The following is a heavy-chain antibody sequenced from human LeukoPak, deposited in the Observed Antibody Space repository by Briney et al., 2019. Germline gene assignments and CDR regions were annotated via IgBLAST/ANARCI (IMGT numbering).Heavy chain of an antibody. V-gene: IGHV1-24*01. J-gene: IGHJ3*02. CDR1: GYTLTELS. CDR3: ATDYGYSSGWPLGAFDI. CDR2: FDPEDGET. D-gene: IGHD6-19*01. Sequence: ASVKVSCKVSGYTLTELSMHWVRQAPGKGLEWMGGFDPEDGETIYAQKFQGRVTMTEDTSTDTAYMELSSLRSEDTAVYYCATDYGYSSGWPLGAFDIWGQGTMVTVSS.